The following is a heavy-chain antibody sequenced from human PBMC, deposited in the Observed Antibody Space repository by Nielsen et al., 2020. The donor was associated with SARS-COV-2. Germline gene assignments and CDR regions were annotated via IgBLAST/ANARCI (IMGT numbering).Heavy chain of an antibody. CDR1: GYSFFSRY. CDR2: IYPGTSDT. J-gene: IGHJ4*02. Sequence: GGSLRLSCKGSGYSFFSRYIAWVRQMPGKSLEWMGSIYPGTSDTTYSPSFQGRVTISADRSITTAFLYWRTLKASDTAIYYCARQSDSGWFFDYWGQWTLVTVSS. V-gene: IGHV5-51*01. CDR3: ARQSDSGWFFDY. D-gene: IGHD6-19*01.